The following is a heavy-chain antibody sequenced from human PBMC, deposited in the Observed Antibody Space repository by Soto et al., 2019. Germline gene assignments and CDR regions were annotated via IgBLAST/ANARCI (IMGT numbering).Heavy chain of an antibody. Sequence: GESLKISCKGSGYSFTSYWIGWVRQMPGKGLEWMGIIYPGDSDTRYSPSFQGQVTISADKSISTAYLQWSSLKASDTAMYYCARLDYRYGSGSFEPPTLFDYWGQGTLVTVSS. CDR1: GYSFTSYW. J-gene: IGHJ4*02. D-gene: IGHD3-10*01. CDR3: ARLDYRYGSGSFEPPTLFDY. V-gene: IGHV5-51*01. CDR2: IYPGDSDT.